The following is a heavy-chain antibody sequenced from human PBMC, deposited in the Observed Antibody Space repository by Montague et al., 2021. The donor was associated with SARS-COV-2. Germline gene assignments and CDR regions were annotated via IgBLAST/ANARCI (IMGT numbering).Heavy chain of an antibody. Sequence: TLSLTCFVSGAPITTGSYYWSWVRQAPGKGPEWIGYIHKSGTTYSNPSLESRVTISEDTSKNEFSLHLSSVTAADTAVYYCARADFWSGYLYFDYWGQGTLVTVSS. CDR3: ARADFWSGYLYFDY. CDR1: GAPITTGSYY. CDR2: IHKSGTT. J-gene: IGHJ4*02. V-gene: IGHV4-30-4*08. D-gene: IGHD3-3*01.